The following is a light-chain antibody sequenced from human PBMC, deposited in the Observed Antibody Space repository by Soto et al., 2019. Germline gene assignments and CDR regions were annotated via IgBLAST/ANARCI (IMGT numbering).Light chain of an antibody. CDR1: QSISSW. CDR2: DAS. V-gene: IGKV1-5*01. J-gene: IGKJ4*01. CDR3: QQYNRYSLT. Sequence: DIQMTQSPSTLSASVGDRVTITCRASQSISSWLAWYQQKPGKAPKLLIYDASSLESGVPSRFSGSGSDTEITLTFNNLQPDDCATYHCQQYNRYSLTFGGGTKVDIK.